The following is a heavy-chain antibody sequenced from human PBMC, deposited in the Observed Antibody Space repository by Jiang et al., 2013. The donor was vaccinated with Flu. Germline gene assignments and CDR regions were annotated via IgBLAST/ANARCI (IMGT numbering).Heavy chain of an antibody. J-gene: IGHJ4*02. CDR2: VYTSGNT. V-gene: IGHV4-4*07. D-gene: IGHD4-17*01. CDR1: GGSFSSYY. Sequence: TVLGGSFSSYYWSWIRQPAGKGLEWIGLVYTSGNTNYNPSLMSRVTMSFDTSKNQFSLKLNSVTAADTAVYYCVREYGDYWGQGTLVTVSS. CDR3: VREYGDY.